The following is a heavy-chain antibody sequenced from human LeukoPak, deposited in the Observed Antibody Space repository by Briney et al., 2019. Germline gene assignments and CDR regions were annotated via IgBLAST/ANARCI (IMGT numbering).Heavy chain of an antibody. CDR2: IIPMFNTT. J-gene: IGHJ5*02. D-gene: IGHD6-13*01. Sequence: SVKVSCKASGGTFSSYAISWVRQAAGQGLDWMGGIIPMFNTTKYAQKFQDRVTITADKTTSTAYMELSSLRSEDTAVYYCVEGGIAPLNWFDPWGQGTLVTVSS. CDR1: GGTFSSYA. V-gene: IGHV1-69*06. CDR3: VEGGIAPLNWFDP.